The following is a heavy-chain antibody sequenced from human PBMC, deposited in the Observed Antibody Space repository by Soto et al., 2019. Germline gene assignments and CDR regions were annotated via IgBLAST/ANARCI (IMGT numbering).Heavy chain of an antibody. CDR1: GFSVSDYD. V-gene: IGHV3-23*01. CDR3: AKDRRGGEYPAFDL. CDR2: IRGDGGAT. J-gene: IGHJ3*01. D-gene: IGHD2-21*01. Sequence: EVQLLESGGGLVQPGGFLRLTCAASGFSVSDYDMGWVRQAPGKGLEWVSLIRGDGGATYYAASVEGRLTTSRDTSENTVYLDMNYPRAEDTAFYYCAKDRRGGEYPAFDLWGQGTMVTVSS.